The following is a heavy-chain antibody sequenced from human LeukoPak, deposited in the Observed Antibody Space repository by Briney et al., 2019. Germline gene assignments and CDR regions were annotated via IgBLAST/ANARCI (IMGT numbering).Heavy chain of an antibody. CDR2: INHSGST. J-gene: IGHJ6*03. Sequence: SETLSLTCAVYGGSFSGYYWSWIRQPPGKGLEWIGEINHSGSTNYNPSLKSRVTISVDMSKNQFSLKLSSVTAADTAVYYCARIRPRITMVRGRIYYYYYYMDVWGKGTTVTVSS. V-gene: IGHV4-34*01. CDR1: GGSFSGYY. D-gene: IGHD3-10*01. CDR3: ARIRPRITMVRGRIYYYYYYMDV.